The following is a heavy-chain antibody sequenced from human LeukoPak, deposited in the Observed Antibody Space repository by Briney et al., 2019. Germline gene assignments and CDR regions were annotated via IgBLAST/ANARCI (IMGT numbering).Heavy chain of an antibody. CDR1: GYTLTELS. D-gene: IGHD6-6*01. J-gene: IGHJ4*02. Sequence: ALVKVSCKVSGYTLTELSMHWVRQAPGKGLEWMGGFDPEDGETIYAQKFQGRVTMTEDTSTDTAYMELSSLRSEDTAVYYCATVGMGSSSGLGYYFDYWGQGTLVTVSS. V-gene: IGHV1-24*01. CDR3: ATVGMGSSSGLGYYFDY. CDR2: FDPEDGET.